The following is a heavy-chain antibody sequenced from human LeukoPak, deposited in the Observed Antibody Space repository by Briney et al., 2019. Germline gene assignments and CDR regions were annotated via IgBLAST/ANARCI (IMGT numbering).Heavy chain of an antibody. Sequence: GGSLRLSCEASGFTFSSYAMSWVRQAPGKGLAWVSVISSSADSTCYADSVKGRFTISRDNSKNTLYLQMNNLRAEDTAVYYCAKPLEKYTYGGNFDYWGQGILVTVSS. J-gene: IGHJ4*02. CDR2: ISSSADST. CDR1: GFTFSSYA. V-gene: IGHV3-23*01. D-gene: IGHD4-23*01. CDR3: AKPLEKYTYGGNFDY.